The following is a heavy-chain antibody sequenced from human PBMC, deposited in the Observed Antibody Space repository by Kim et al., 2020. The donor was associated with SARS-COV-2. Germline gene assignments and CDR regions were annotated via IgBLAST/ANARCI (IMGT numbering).Heavy chain of an antibody. CDR3: ARTSTQPKYDFWSGYYKWEGGYFDY. J-gene: IGHJ4*02. CDR2: ISAYNGNT. D-gene: IGHD3-3*01. Sequence: ASVKVSCKASGYTFTSYGISWVRQAPGQGLEWMGWISAYNGNTNYAQKLQGRVTMTTDTSTSTAYMELRSLRSDDMAVYYCARTSTQPKYDFWSGYYKWEGGYFDYWGQGTLVTVSS. CDR1: GYTFTSYG. V-gene: IGHV1-18*03.